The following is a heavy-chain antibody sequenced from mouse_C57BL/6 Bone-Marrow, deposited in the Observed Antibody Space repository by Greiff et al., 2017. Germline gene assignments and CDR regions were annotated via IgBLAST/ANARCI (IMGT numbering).Heavy chain of an antibody. V-gene: IGHV1-52*01. CDR2: IDPSDSET. CDR1: GYTFTSYW. CDR3: ARSGLLRSWFAY. D-gene: IGHD1-1*01. Sequence: VKLQQPGAELVRPGSSVKLSCKASGYTFTSYWMHWVKQRPIQGLEWIGNIDPSDSETHYNQKFKDKATLTVDKSSSTAYMQLSSLTSEYSAVYYCARSGLLRSWFAYWGQGTLVTVSA. J-gene: IGHJ3*01.